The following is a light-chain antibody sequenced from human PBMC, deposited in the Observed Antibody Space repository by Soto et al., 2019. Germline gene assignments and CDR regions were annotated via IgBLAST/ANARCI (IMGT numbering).Light chain of an antibody. CDR2: EVN. V-gene: IGLV2-8*01. Sequence: QSVLTQPPSASGSPGQSVAISCTGTSSDVGAYIFVSWYQQHPGKAPKLIIYEVNKRPSGVPDRFSGSKSANTASLTVSGLQAEDEADYYCSIYAGGDSVIFGGGTKLTVL. CDR3: SIYAGGDSVI. CDR1: SSDVGAYIF. J-gene: IGLJ2*01.